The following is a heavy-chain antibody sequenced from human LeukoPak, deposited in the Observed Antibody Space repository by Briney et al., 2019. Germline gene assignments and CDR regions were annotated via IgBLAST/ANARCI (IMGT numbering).Heavy chain of an antibody. D-gene: IGHD1-7*01. V-gene: IGHV4-61*02. J-gene: IGHJ3*02. Sequence: SETLSLTCAVSGGSISSGSYYWSWIRQPAGTGLEWIGRIYTSGSTNYNPSLKSRVTISVDTSKNQFSLKLSSVTAADTAVYYCARDELLRDAFDIWGQGTMVTVSS. CDR1: GGSISSGSYY. CDR2: IYTSGST. CDR3: ARDELLRDAFDI.